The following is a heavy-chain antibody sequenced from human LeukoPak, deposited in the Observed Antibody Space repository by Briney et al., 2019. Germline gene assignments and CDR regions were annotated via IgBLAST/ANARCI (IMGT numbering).Heavy chain of an antibody. D-gene: IGHD3-10*01. CDR1: GGSFSGYY. CDR3: ARGGGYYYGSGSYYTPHYYYYYMDV. CDR2: INHSGST. Sequence: SETLSLTCAVSGGSFSGYYWSWIRQPPGKGLEWIGEINHSGSTNYNPSLKSRVTISVGTSKNQFSLKLSSVTAADTAVYYCARGGGYYYGSGSYYTPHYYYYYMDVWGKGTTVTVSS. J-gene: IGHJ6*03. V-gene: IGHV4-34*01.